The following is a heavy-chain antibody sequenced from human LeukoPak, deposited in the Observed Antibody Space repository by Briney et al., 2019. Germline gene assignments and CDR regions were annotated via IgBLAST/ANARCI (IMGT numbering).Heavy chain of an antibody. D-gene: IGHD2-15*01. Sequence: PGGSLRLSCAASEFTFPMYWMSWVRQAPGKGLEWVADIKQDGSEKYYADSVKGRFTISRQNAKKSLFLQMNSLRAEDTAVYYCARHRNGGSQDDAFDIWGQGTMVTVSS. CDR2: IKQDGSEK. CDR3: ARHRNGGSQDDAFDI. J-gene: IGHJ3*02. V-gene: IGHV3-7*01. CDR1: EFTFPMYW.